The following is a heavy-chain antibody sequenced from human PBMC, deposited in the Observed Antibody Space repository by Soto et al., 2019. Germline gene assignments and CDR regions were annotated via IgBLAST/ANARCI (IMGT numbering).Heavy chain of an antibody. CDR3: ASKMTTVTNSYYYMDV. CDR1: GFTFSSYS. Sequence: EVQLVESGGGLVKPGGSLRLSCAASGFTFSSYSMNWVRQAPGKGLEWVSSISSSSSYIYYADSVKGRFTISRDNAKNSLYLQMNSLRAEDTAVYYCASKMTTVTNSYYYMDVWGKGTTVTVSS. D-gene: IGHD4-17*01. V-gene: IGHV3-21*01. CDR2: ISSSSSYI. J-gene: IGHJ6*03.